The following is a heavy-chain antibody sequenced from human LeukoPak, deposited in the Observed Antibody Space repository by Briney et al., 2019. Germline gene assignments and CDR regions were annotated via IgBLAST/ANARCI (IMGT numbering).Heavy chain of an antibody. D-gene: IGHD5-24*01. J-gene: IGHJ5*02. V-gene: IGHV4-34*01. Sequence: PSETLSLTCTVSGGSINAYYWSWIRQPPGKGLEWIGEINHSGSTNYNPSLKSRVTISVDTSKNQFSLKLSSVTAADTAVYYCARRNRLSRAREIWFDPWGQGTLVTVSS. CDR2: INHSGST. CDR3: ARRNRLSRAREIWFDP. CDR1: GGSINAYY.